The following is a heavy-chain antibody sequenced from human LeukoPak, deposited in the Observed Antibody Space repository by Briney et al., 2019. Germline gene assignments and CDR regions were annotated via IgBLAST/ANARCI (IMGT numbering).Heavy chain of an antibody. CDR2: INHSGST. V-gene: IGHV4-34*01. D-gene: IGHD2-2*01. J-gene: IGHJ4*02. CDR3: ARDAPFLDY. Sequence: SETLSLTCAVYGGSFSGYYWSWIRQPPGKGLEWIGEINHSGSTNYNPSLKSRVTISVDTSKNQFSLKLGSVTAADTAVYYCARDAPFLDYWGQGTLVTVSS. CDR1: GGSFSGYY.